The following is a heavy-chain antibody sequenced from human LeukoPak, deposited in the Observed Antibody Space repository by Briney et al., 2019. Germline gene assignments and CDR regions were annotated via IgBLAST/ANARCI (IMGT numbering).Heavy chain of an antibody. CDR2: IYYSGST. J-gene: IGHJ4*02. V-gene: IGHV4-39*07. CDR1: GDSIRSSSYY. Sequence: SETLSLTCTVSGDSIRSSSYYWGWTRQPPGKGLEWIGNIYYSGSTYYNPSLTSRVTISVDTSKNQFSLKLSSVTAADTAVYYCARDRRSEGGVRASFDYWGQGTLVTVSS. D-gene: IGHD3-10*01. CDR3: ARDRRSEGGVRASFDY.